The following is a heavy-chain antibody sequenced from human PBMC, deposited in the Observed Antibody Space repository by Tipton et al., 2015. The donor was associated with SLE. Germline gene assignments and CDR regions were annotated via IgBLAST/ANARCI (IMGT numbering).Heavy chain of an antibody. Sequence: SLRLSCAASGFTFSNAWMSWVRQAPGKGPEWVGRIKKKIEGGTTDYAAPVQGRFTISRDDSKHTLYLQMNSLEIEDTAVYYCSTGGVNWNYVGFWGQGTLVTVSS. CDR2: IKKKIEGGTT. CDR3: STGGVNWNYVGF. CDR1: GFTFSNAW. D-gene: IGHD1-7*01. V-gene: IGHV3-15*01. J-gene: IGHJ4*02.